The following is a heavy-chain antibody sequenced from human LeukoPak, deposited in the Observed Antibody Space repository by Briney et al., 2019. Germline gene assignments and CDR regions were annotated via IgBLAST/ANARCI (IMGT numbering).Heavy chain of an antibody. D-gene: IGHD6-19*01. Sequence: SVKVSCKASGGTFSSYAISWVRQAPGQGLEWMGGIIPIFGTANYAQKFQGRVTITADESTSTAYMELSSLRSEDTAVYYCARQVPAVAPFDYWGQGTLVTVSS. V-gene: IGHV1-69*13. J-gene: IGHJ4*02. CDR2: IIPIFGTA. CDR3: ARQVPAVAPFDY. CDR1: GGTFSSYA.